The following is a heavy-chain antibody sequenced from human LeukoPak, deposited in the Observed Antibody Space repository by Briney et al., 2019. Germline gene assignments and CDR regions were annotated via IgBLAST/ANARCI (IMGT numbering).Heavy chain of an antibody. Sequence: QPGGSLRLSCAASGFTLSSYAMSWVRQAPGKGLEWVSAISGSGGSTYYADSVKGRFTISRDNSKNTLYLQMNSLRAEDTAVYYCAKDSSYYYDSSGYYPRYFQHWGQGTLVTVSS. D-gene: IGHD3-22*01. CDR1: GFTLSSYA. CDR3: AKDSSYYYDSSGYYPRYFQH. J-gene: IGHJ1*01. CDR2: ISGSGGST. V-gene: IGHV3-23*01.